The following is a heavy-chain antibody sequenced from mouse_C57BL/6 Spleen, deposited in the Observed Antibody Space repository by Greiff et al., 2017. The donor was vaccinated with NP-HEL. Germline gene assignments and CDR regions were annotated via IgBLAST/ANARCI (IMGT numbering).Heavy chain of an antibody. CDR3: ANYSGSPAWFAY. CDR1: GYTFTSYW. J-gene: IGHJ3*01. CDR2: INPSNGGT. V-gene: IGHV1-53*01. D-gene: IGHD1-3*01. Sequence: QVQLQQPGTDLVKPGASVKLSCKASGYTFTSYWMHWVKQRPGQGLEWIGNINPSNGGTNYNEKFKSKATLTVDKSSSTAYMRLSSLTSEDAAVYYCANYSGSPAWFAYEGQGTLVTVSA.